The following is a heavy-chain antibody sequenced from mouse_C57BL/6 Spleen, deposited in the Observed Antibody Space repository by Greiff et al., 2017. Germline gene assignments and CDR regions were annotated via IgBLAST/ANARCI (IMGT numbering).Heavy chain of an antibody. J-gene: IGHJ3*01. CDR1: GYTFTSYD. CDR3: ARTYYYGSSYSWFAY. D-gene: IGHD1-1*01. V-gene: IGHV1-85*01. CDR2: IYPRDGST. Sequence: QVQLQQSGPELVKPGASVKLSCKASGYTFTSYDINWVKQRPGQGLEWIGWIYPRDGSTKYNEKFKGKATLTVDTSSSTAYMELHSLTSEDSAVYFCARTYYYGSSYSWFAYWGRGTLVTVSA.